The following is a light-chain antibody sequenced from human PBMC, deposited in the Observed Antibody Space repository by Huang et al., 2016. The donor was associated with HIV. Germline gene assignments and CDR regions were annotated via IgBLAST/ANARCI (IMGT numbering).Light chain of an antibody. CDR1: QSVSSY. CDR2: DAS. CDR3: QQHSNWPPLFT. J-gene: IGKJ3*01. V-gene: IGKV3-11*01. Sequence: EIVLTQSPATLSLSPGERATLSCRASQSVSSYLAWYQQKPGQAPRLLIYDASNRATGIPARCSGSGSGTDFTLTISSLEPEDFAVYYCQQHSNWPPLFTFGPGTKVDIK.